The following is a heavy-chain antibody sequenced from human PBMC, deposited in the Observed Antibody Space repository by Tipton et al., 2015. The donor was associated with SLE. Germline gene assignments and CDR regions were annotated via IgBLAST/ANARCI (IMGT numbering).Heavy chain of an antibody. CDR3: ARQRLRLLSPLDA. Sequence: TLSLTCSVSGGSMSYHYWSWIRQPPGKGLEWIGYIYYTGNTNYNPSLKSRVTMSVDTSKSQFSLKLTFVSAADTAIYYCARQRLRLLSPLDAWGQGTTVTVS. V-gene: IGHV4-59*11. CDR2: IYYTGNT. J-gene: IGHJ6*02. CDR1: GGSMSYHY. D-gene: IGHD3-10*01.